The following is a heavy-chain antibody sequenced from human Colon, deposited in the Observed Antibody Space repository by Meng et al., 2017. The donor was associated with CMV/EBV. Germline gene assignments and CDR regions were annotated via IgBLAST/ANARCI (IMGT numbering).Heavy chain of an antibody. CDR1: GFIFRIYG. CDR3: ARDLLGPYSTSFYYYYYGMDV. J-gene: IGHJ6*02. Sequence: LKISCAASGFIFRIYGMNWVRQAPGKGLEWVSFINSRGDETHYAESVKGRITIFRDNDKSSLYLQMESMGVEDTGVYYCARDLLGPYSTSFYYYYYGMDVWGQGTTVTVSS. D-gene: IGHD6-6*01. CDR2: INSRGDET. V-gene: IGHV3-21*06.